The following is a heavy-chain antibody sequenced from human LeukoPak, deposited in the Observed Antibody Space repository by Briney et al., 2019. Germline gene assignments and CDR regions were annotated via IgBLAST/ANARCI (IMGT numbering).Heavy chain of an antibody. CDR2: ISAYNGNT. J-gene: IGHJ4*02. CDR1: NYTFNSYG. Sequence: DSVKVSCKASNYTFNSYGISWVRQAPGQGLEWMGWISAYNGNTNYAQKLQGRVTMTTDTSTSTAYMELRSLRSDDTAVYYCARDIAVAAIIPPYFDYWGQGTLVTVSS. V-gene: IGHV1-18*01. CDR3: ARDIAVAAIIPPYFDY. D-gene: IGHD6-19*01.